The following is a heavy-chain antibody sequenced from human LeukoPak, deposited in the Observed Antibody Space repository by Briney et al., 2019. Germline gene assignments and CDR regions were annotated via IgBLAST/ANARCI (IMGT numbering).Heavy chain of an antibody. J-gene: IGHJ4*02. Sequence: PGGSLRLSCAASGGTFSSYGMSWVRQAPGKGLEWVSGISGSGGSTYYADSVKGRFTISRDNSKNMLYLQMNSLRAEDTAVYYCAKDEWLVRRFDYWGQGTLVTVSS. CDR1: GGTFSSYG. V-gene: IGHV3-23*01. D-gene: IGHD6-19*01. CDR3: AKDEWLVRRFDY. CDR2: ISGSGGST.